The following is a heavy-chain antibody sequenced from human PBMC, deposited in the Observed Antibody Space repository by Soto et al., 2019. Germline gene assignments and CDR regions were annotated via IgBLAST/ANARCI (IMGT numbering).Heavy chain of an antibody. J-gene: IGHJ6*02. CDR3: ARGKIDCSSTSCYTEYYYYYGMDV. Sequence: EVQLVESGGGLVQPGGSLRLSCAASGFTFSSYSMNWVRQAPGKGLEWVSYISSSSSTIYYADSVKGRFTISRDNAKNSVYLQMNRLRDEDTAVYYCARGKIDCSSTSCYTEYYYYYGMDVWGRGTTVTVSS. V-gene: IGHV3-48*02. D-gene: IGHD2-2*02. CDR2: ISSSSSTI. CDR1: GFTFSSYS.